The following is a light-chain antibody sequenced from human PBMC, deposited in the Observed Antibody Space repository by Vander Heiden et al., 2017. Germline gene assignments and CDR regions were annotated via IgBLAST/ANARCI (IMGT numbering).Light chain of an antibody. CDR2: SAS. Sequence: ELVMTQSPASLSVSPGERASLSCRASQRISNYFALYQQKPGQPPRLLISSASARATGIQARFSGSGSGTECTLTISSLQSEDFAVYYCNQYNRWARTF. CDR1: QRISNY. J-gene: IGKJ1*01. V-gene: IGKV3-15*01. CDR3: NQYNRWART.